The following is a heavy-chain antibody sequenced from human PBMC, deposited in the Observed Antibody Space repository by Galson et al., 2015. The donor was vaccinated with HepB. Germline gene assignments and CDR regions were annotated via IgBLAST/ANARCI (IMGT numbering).Heavy chain of an antibody. CDR3: ARDYDPGARPKGFFDV. J-gene: IGHJ2*01. D-gene: IGHD3-3*01. CDR1: AFTSSSYW. Sequence: SLRLSCAASAFTSSSYWITWVRQGPGKGLEWVANINQGGSDKYYLDSVNGRFTIYRDNAKDSLYLQMNSLRNEDTAVYYCARDYDPGARPKGFFDVWGRGTLVTVSS. CDR2: INQGGSDK. V-gene: IGHV3-7*01.